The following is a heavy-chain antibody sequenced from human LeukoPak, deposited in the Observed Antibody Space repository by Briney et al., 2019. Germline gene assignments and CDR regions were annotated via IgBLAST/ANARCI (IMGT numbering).Heavy chain of an antibody. Sequence: GGSLRLSCVASGFTFSSYEMNWVRQAPGKGLEWVSAIRGSGDRTHYADSVKGRFTISRDNSKNTLYLQMNSLRAEDTAVYYCARDIQLWSPPDYYYYMDVWGKGTTVTISS. D-gene: IGHD5-18*01. V-gene: IGHV3-23*01. J-gene: IGHJ6*03. CDR3: ARDIQLWSPPDYYYYMDV. CDR2: IRGSGDRT. CDR1: GFTFSSYE.